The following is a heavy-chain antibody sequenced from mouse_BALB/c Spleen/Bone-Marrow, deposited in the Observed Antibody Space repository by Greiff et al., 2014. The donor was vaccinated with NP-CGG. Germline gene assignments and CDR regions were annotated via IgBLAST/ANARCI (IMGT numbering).Heavy chain of an antibody. CDR1: GFAFSSYD. J-gene: IGHJ3*01. Sequence: EVKLVASGGGLVKPGGSLKLSCAASGFAFSSYDMSWVRQTPEKRLEWVAYISSGGGSTYYPDTVKGRFTISRDNAKNTLYLQMSSLRPVDTAMYYCARLPSYYRYEDAYWGQGTLVTVSA. V-gene: IGHV5-12-1*01. D-gene: IGHD2-14*01. CDR2: ISSGGGST. CDR3: ARLPSYYRYEDAY.